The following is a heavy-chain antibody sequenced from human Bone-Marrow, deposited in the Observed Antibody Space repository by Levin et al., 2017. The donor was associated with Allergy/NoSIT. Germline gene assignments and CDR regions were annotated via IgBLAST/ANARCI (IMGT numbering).Heavy chain of an antibody. CDR3: ATILQEYSSSSGGLHYYYYYGMDV. D-gene: IGHD6-6*01. CDR2: ISAYNGNT. Sequence: ASVKVSCKASGYTFTSYGISWVRQAPGQGLEWMGWISAYNGNTNYAQKLQGRVTMTTDTSTSTAYMELRSLRSDDTAVYYCATILQEYSSSSGGLHYYYYYGMDVWGQGTTVTVSS. V-gene: IGHV1-18*01. J-gene: IGHJ6*02. CDR1: GYTFTSYG.